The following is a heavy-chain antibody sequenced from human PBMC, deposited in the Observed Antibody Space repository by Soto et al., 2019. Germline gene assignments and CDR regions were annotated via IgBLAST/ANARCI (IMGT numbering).Heavy chain of an antibody. CDR1: GGSFSGYY. V-gene: IGHV4-34*01. CDR2: INHSGST. Sequence: LSLTCAVYGGSFSGYYWSWIRQPPGKGLEWIGEINHSGSTNYNPSLKSRVTISVDTSKNQFSLKLSSVTAADTAVYYCARRSSWGLRGMDVWGQGTTVTVSS. J-gene: IGHJ6*02. CDR3: ARRSSWGLRGMDV. D-gene: IGHD6-13*01.